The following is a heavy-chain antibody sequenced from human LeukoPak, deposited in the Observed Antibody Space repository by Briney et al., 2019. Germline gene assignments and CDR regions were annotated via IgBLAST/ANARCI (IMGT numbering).Heavy chain of an antibody. CDR2: ISYDGSNK. V-gene: IGHV3-30*18. J-gene: IGHJ6*02. CDR1: GFTFSSYG. D-gene: IGHD2-15*01. Sequence: GGSLRLSCAASGFTFSSYGMHWVRQAPGKGQEWVAVISYDGSNKYYADSVKGRFTISRDNSKNTLYLQMNSQRAEDTAVYYCAKDPRGGSVNYYYYGMDVWGQGTTVTVSS. CDR3: AKDPRGGSVNYYYYGMDV.